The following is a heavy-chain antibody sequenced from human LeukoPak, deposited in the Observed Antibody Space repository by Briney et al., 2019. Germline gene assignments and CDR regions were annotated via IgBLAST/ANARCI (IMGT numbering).Heavy chain of an antibody. V-gene: IGHV1-18*01. CDR2: ISVYNGNT. CDR1: GYTFTSYG. CDR3: ARTEGLRYFGWLLPTRNWFDP. J-gene: IGHJ5*02. D-gene: IGHD3-9*01. Sequence: GAAVKVSCKASGYTFTSYGISWVRQAPGQGREWRGWISVYNGNTNYAPKPQGRVTMTTDTSTSTAYMELRSLRSGDTAVYYCARTEGLRYFGWLLPTRNWFDPWGQGTLVTVSS.